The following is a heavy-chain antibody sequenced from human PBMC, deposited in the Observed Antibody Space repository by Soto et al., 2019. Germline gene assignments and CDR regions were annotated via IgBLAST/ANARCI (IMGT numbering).Heavy chain of an antibody. CDR3: ARDKITGLFDY. V-gene: IGHV4-34*01. CDR1: GGSFSGYY. CDR2: INHSGST. D-gene: IGHD2-8*02. J-gene: IGHJ4*02. Sequence: SETLSLTCTVYGGSFSGYYWTWIRQPPGTGLEWIGEINHSGSTNYNPSLESRVTISIDTSKNQFSLKLTSVTAADTAVYYCARDKITGLFDYWGQGTLVTVSS.